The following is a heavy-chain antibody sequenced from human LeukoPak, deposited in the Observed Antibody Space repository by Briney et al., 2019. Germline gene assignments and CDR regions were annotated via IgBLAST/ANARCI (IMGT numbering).Heavy chain of an antibody. CDR1: GFTFTSYG. J-gene: IGHJ4*02. V-gene: IGHV3-30*03. CDR2: ISYDGSYK. CDR3: ARGRSTSVGTSFGC. Sequence: GGSLRLSCAASGFTFTSYGMHWVRQAPGKGLEWVAVISYDGSYKYYADSVKGRFTISRDNAKNSLFLQMNSLRDEDTAVYYCARGRSTSVGTSFGCWGQGTLVTVSS. D-gene: IGHD2/OR15-2a*01.